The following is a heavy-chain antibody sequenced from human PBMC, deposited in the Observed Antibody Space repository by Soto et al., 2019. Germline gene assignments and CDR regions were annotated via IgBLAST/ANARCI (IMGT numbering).Heavy chain of an antibody. Sequence: QVQLQQWGAGLLKPSETLSLTCAVSGGSFSDYSWSWIRQPPGKGLEWIGEITHSGGTNYNPSLKSRLTMSIDTSRRQFSLKLNSVTAADTAVYYCARGLEAGYRRIVRKAHFVIDYWGQGSLVTVSS. CDR2: ITHSGGT. CDR3: ARGLEAGYRRIVRKAHFVIDY. CDR1: GGSFSDYS. J-gene: IGHJ4*02. V-gene: IGHV4-34*02. D-gene: IGHD3-16*02.